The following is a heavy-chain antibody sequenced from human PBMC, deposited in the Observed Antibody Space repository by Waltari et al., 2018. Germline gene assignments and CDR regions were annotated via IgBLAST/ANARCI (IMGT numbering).Heavy chain of an antibody. Sequence: QVQLQQWGAGLLKPSETLSLTCAVYGGSFSGYYWSWIRQPPGKGLEWIGEIMHSVSTNYTPSLKSRVTISVDTSKNQFSLKLGSVTAADTAVYYCARGRHNWNYSGRGYYFDYWGQGTLVTVSS. CDR2: IMHSVST. D-gene: IGHD1-7*01. CDR3: ARGRHNWNYSGRGYYFDY. CDR1: GGSFSGYY. J-gene: IGHJ4*02. V-gene: IGHV4-34*01.